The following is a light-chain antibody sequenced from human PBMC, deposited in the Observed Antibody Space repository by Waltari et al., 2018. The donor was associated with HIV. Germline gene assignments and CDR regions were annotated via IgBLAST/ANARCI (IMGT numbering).Light chain of an antibody. J-gene: IGKJ2*01. CDR3: MQALQTPHT. V-gene: IGKV2-28*01. Sequence: DIVMTQSPLFLSVTPGEAATISCRANQSLRHSNGYDYLDLFLQQPGQSPKLLIYVAATRVSRVPDRFRGRVFFTDFTLQISRVEPADVGIYYCMQALQTPHTFGQGTRLDIK. CDR1: QSLRHSNGYDY. CDR2: VAA.